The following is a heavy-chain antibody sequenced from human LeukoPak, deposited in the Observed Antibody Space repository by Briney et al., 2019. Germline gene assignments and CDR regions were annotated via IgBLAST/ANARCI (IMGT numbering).Heavy chain of an antibody. CDR2: INTDGSST. J-gene: IGHJ4*02. CDR3: AREWKKTGAFDY. CDR1: GFTFSSFW. Sequence: GGSLRLSCAASGFTFSSFWMHWVRQAPGKGRVWVSFINTDGSSTTYADSVKGRFTVSRDNAKNTLYLQMSGLRAEDTAVYYCAREWKKTGAFDYWGQGTLVTVSS. V-gene: IGHV3-74*01. D-gene: IGHD1-1*01.